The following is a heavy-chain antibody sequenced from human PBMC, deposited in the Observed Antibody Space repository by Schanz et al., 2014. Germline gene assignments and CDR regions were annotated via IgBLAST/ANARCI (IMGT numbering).Heavy chain of an antibody. CDR3: ARGTHLDL. J-gene: IGHJ5*02. CDR2: ITSSSYNL. CDR1: GFAFSTYS. V-gene: IGHV3-21*01. Sequence: EVQLVESGGGLVQPGGSLIISCSASGFAFSTYSMTWVRQAPGKGLEWVSSITSSSYNLYYADSVKGRFTISRDNAKKSVSLQMHSLRGEDTAVYYCARGTHLDLWGQGTLVGVSS.